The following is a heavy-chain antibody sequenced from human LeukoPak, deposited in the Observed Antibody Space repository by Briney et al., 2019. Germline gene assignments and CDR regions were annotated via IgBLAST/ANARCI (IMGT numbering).Heavy chain of an antibody. CDR3: ARGRREFCSGGGCNLAAFDF. V-gene: IGHV3-43*02. CDR2: ISGDSGST. J-gene: IGHJ3*01. D-gene: IGHD2-15*01. CDR1: GFTFDDYA. Sequence: PGGSLRLSCAASGFTFDDYAMHWVRQAPGKGLEWVSLISGDSGSTYYADSLKGRLTISRDNAKNSLYLQMNSLRAEDTAVYYCARGRREFCSGGGCNLAAFDFWGQGTMVTVSS.